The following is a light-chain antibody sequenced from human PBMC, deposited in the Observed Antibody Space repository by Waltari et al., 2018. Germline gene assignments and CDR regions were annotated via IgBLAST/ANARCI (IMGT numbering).Light chain of an antibody. CDR3: QQLNSYPRT. CDR1: QGISSY. J-gene: IGKJ1*01. V-gene: IGKV1-9*01. CDR2: AAS. Sequence: IQLTQSPSSLSASVGDRVTITCRASQGISSYLAWYQQKPGKAPKLLIYAASTLQSGVPSRFSGSGSGTDFTLTISSLQHEDFATYYCQQLNSYPRTFGQGTKVEIK.